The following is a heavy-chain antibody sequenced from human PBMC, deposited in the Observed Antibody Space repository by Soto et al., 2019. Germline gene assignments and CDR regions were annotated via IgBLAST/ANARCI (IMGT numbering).Heavy chain of an antibody. CDR1: GLTVSNAY. D-gene: IGHD3-10*01. Sequence: EGSLRLSCVASGLTVSNAYMAWVRQAPGMGLEWASLLYDNGTTYYADSVKGRFTISRDTSTNTLSLHMDSLRADDTAVYYCVRPLPSGRNYGLGVWGKGTTGT. CDR3: VRPLPSGRNYGLGV. V-gene: IGHV3-53*01. CDR2: LYDNGTT. J-gene: IGHJ6*04.